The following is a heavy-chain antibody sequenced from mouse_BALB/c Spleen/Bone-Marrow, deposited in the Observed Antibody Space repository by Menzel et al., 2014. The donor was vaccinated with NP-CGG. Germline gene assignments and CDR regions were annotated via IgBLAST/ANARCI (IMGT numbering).Heavy chain of an antibody. CDR1: GYTFTDYY. J-gene: IGHJ3*01. CDR3: ARDHYGNYEGFDY. CDR2: IYPGSDNT. Sequence: VKLMESGAELARPGTSVKLSCKASGYTFTDYYINWVKQRTGQGLEWIGEIYPGSDNTYYNEKFKGKATLTADKSSSTVNIHLSSLTSEDSAVYFCARDHYGNYEGFDYWGQGTLVTVSA. D-gene: IGHD2-1*01. V-gene: IGHV1-77*01.